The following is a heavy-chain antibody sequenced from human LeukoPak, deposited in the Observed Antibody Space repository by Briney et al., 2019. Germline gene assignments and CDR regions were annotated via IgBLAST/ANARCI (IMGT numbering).Heavy chain of an antibody. J-gene: IGHJ3*02. CDR2: INPNSGGT. V-gene: IGHV1-2*02. CDR3: ARSAPYPYSSSSPYDAFDI. D-gene: IGHD6-6*01. Sequence: GASVKVSCKASGYTFTGYYMHWVRQAPGQGLEWMGWINPNSGGTNYAQKLQGRVTMATDTSTSTAYMELRSLRSDDTAVYYCARSAPYPYSSSSPYDAFDIWGQGTMVTVSS. CDR1: GYTFTGYY.